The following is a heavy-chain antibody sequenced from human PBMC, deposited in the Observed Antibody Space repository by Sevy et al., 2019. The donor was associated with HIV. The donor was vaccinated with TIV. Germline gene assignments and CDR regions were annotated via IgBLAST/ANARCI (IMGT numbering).Heavy chain of an antibody. CDR3: ARSGYYYGFDY. CDR1: GHTFTAYY. CDR2: INTNSGAT. Sequence: ASVKVSCKASGHTFTAYYMHWVRQAPGQGLEWMGWINTNSGATKYAQKFQDRVTMTSDTSISTVYMDLSRLRSDDTDVYFCARSGYYYGFDYWGQGTLVTVSS. J-gene: IGHJ4*02. V-gene: IGHV1-2*02. D-gene: IGHD3-22*01.